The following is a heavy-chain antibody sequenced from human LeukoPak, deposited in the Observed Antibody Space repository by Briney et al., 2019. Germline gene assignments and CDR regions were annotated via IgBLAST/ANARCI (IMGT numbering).Heavy chain of an antibody. CDR3: ARDPTWDMKLAH. V-gene: IGHV3-74*01. CDR1: GFTFSSYW. J-gene: IGHJ4*02. CDR2: MNSDGSSI. Sequence: GGSLRLSCVASGFTFSSYWMHWVRQAPGKGLVWVSSMNSDGSSIYYIDSVKGRFTISRDNAKNTLYLQMNSLRAEATAVYYCARDPTWDMKLAHWGQGTLVTVSA. D-gene: IGHD1-26*01.